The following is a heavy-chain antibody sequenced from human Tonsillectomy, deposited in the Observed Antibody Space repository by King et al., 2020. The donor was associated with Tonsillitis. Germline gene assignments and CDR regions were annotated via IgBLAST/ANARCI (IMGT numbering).Heavy chain of an antibody. D-gene: IGHD2-2*01. CDR1: GFTFSSYG. CDR3: AKDVFRTSDPDLGPFDH. CDR2: ISYDGSNK. Sequence: QLVQSGGGVVQPGRSLRLSCAASGFTFSSYGMHWVRQAPGQGLEWVAVISYDGSNKYYADSVKGRFTISRDNSKNTLYLQMNSLTAEDTAVYYCAKDVFRTSDPDLGPFDHWGQGTLVTVSS. J-gene: IGHJ4*02. V-gene: IGHV3-30*18.